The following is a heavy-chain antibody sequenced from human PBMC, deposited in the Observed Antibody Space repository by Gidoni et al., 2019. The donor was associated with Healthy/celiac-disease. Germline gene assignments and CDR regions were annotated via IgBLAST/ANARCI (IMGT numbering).Heavy chain of an antibody. Sequence: QVQLVQSGAEVKKPGASVKVSCKSSGYTVPSYGISWVQQAPGQGLEWMGWISAYNGNTNYAQKLQGRVTMTTDTTTSTAYMELRSLRSDDTAVYYCARAWPGSGSYSDAFDIWGQGTMVTVSS. CDR2: ISAYNGNT. J-gene: IGHJ3*02. V-gene: IGHV1-18*01. D-gene: IGHD1-26*01. CDR3: ARAWPGSGSYSDAFDI. CDR1: GYTVPSYG.